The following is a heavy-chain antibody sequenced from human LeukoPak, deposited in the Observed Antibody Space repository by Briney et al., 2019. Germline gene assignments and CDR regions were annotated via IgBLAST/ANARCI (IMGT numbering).Heavy chain of an antibody. CDR3: ARDGRWLVPYYYMDV. D-gene: IGHD6-19*01. V-gene: IGHV1-2*02. Sequence: ASVKVSCKASGYTFTDYYIHWVRQAPGQGLEWMGWINPNSGGTNYAQKFQGRVTMTRDTSISTAYMELSSLKSDDTAVYYCARDGRWLVPYYYMDVWGKGTTVSVSS. CDR2: INPNSGGT. CDR1: GYTFTDYY. J-gene: IGHJ6*03.